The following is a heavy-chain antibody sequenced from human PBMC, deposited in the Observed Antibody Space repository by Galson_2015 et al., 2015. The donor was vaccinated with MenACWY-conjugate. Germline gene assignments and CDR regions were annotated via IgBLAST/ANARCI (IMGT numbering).Heavy chain of an antibody. D-gene: IGHD6-13*01. J-gene: IGHJ4*02. Sequence: SLRLSCAASGFTSNGYTFSDYWMHWVRQAPGKGLVWVSHINSDGSTTTYADSVKGRFTISRDNARNTLHLQMNSLRVEDTAVYYCTRETAATGRNFDYWGRGTLATVSS. CDR1: GFTSNGYTFSDYW. CDR3: TRETAATGRNFDY. V-gene: IGHV3-74*01. CDR2: INSDGSTT.